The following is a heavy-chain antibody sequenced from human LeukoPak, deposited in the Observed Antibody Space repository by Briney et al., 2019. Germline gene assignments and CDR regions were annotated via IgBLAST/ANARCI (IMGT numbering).Heavy chain of an antibody. CDR2: IYYSGST. D-gene: IGHD3-3*01. CDR1: GGSISSYY. J-gene: IGHJ4*02. V-gene: IGHV4-59*08. CDR3: ARQTPIRTFDY. Sequence: PSETLSLTCTVSGGSISSYYWSWIRQPPGKGLEWIGYIYYSGSTNYNPPLKSRVTISVDTSKNQFSLKLSSVTAADTAVYYCARQTPIRTFDYWGQGTLVTVSS.